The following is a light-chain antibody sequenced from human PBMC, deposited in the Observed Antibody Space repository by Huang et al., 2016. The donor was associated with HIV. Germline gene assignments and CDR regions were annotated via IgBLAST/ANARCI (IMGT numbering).Light chain of an antibody. CDR2: AAS. J-gene: IGKJ1*01. CDR3: QQSYSTLWT. Sequence: DIQMTQSPSSLSASVGDRVPITCRASQSISSYLNWYQQKPGKAPKLLIYAASSLQSGVPSRFSGSGSGTDFTLTISSLQPEDFATYYCQQSYSTLWTCGQGTKVEIK. V-gene: IGKV1-39*01. CDR1: QSISSY.